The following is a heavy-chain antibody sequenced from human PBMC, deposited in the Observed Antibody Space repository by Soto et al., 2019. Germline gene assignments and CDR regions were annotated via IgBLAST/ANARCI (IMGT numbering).Heavy chain of an antibody. V-gene: IGHV3-30*18. CDR1: GFTFNSYG. CDR3: VKANYYGAGTCNY. CDR2: ISYDGSNK. Sequence: GGSLRLSCAASGFTFNSYGMHWVRHAPGKGLEWMAVISYDGSNKYYADSVEGRFTISRDNSKNTLYLQMNSLRAEDTAVYYCVKANYYGAGTCNYWGQGALVTVSS. D-gene: IGHD3-10*01. J-gene: IGHJ4*02.